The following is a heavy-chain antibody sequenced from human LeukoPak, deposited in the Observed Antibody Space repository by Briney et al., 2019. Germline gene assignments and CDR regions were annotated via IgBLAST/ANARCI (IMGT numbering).Heavy chain of an antibody. CDR1: GFTFSNAW. Sequence: GGSLRLSCAASGFTFSNAWMNWVRQAPGRGGEWVGRIKIKTDGGTTDYASPAKGRFTISRDDSKNTLYLQINSLKTEDTAVYYCTTETSSRYDFWSAYANYYYYYMDVWGKGTTVTVSS. D-gene: IGHD3-3*01. CDR3: TTETSSRYDFWSAYANYYYYYMDV. J-gene: IGHJ6*03. CDR2: IKIKTDGGTT. V-gene: IGHV3-15*01.